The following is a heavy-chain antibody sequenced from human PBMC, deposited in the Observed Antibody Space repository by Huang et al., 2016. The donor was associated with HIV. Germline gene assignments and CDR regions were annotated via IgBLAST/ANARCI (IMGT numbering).Heavy chain of an antibody. CDR2: INRDGSST. Sequence: EVQLVESGGGLVQPGGSLRLSCAASGFSISSYWMHWVRQAPGKGRVWVSRINRDGSSTSYADSVKGRFTISRDNAKNTLYLQMNSLRAEDTAVYYCARDPRIQSWLNFFDYWGQGTLVSVSS. J-gene: IGHJ4*02. D-gene: IGHD3-22*01. CDR3: ARDPRIQSWLNFFDY. V-gene: IGHV3-74*01. CDR1: GFSISSYW.